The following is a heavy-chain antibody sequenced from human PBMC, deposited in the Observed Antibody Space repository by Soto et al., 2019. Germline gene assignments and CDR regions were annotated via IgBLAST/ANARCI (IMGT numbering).Heavy chain of an antibody. J-gene: IGHJ4*02. CDR3: ATLQGSVTYYDDDY. Sequence: QVQLVQSGAEVKKPGSSVKVSCKASRGTSNNNANSWVRQAPGQGLEWMGGIVPVFGTANYAQKFRGRVRITAEDSTRTINMELSSMRSDDTAVYYCATLQGSVTYYDDDYWGQGTMVTVSS. CDR1: RGTSNNNA. D-gene: IGHD3-10*01. V-gene: IGHV1-69*01. CDR2: IVPVFGTA.